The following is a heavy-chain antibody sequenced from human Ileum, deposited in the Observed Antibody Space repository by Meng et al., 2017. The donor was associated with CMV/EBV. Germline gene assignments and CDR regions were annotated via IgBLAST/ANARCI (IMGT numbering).Heavy chain of an antibody. CDR3: ARDGVRGLDY. CDR1: GVSFRSCG. D-gene: IGHD3-10*01. J-gene: IGHJ4*02. V-gene: IGHV3-30*02. CDR2: IRTDGSNQ. Sequence: LSGAVSGVSFRSCGMHWVRQAPGKGLEWVTFIRTDGSNQYYADSVKGRFTISRDNSKNTLYVQMNSLRAEDTALYYCARDGVRGLDYWGQGTLVTVSS.